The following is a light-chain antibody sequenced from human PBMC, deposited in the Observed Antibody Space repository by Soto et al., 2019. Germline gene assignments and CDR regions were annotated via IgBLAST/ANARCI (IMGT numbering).Light chain of an antibody. CDR2: DTS. CDR1: QTVSSGY. CDR3: QQYGSSGT. J-gene: IGKJ1*01. Sequence: EIVLTQSPGTLSLSPGEGATLSCRANQTVSSGYLAWYQQKAGQAPRLLIHDTSTRATGIPDRFSGSGSGTDFTLTISRLEPEDFAVYYCQQYGSSGTFGQGTKVDIK. V-gene: IGKV3-20*01.